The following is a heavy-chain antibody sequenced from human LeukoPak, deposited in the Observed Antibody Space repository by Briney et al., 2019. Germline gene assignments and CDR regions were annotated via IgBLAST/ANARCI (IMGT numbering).Heavy chain of an antibody. CDR2: ITNGSDIR. CDR3: ARGTLF. V-gene: IGHV3-48*01. Sequence: GGTLRLSCAASGFTVSSYSMHWVRQARGKGLEWISYITNGSDIRHYAGSVEGRFTVSRDNAKNSLYLQMNSLRAEDTAIYYCARGTLFWGQGTLVTVSS. D-gene: IGHD1-14*01. CDR1: GFTVSSYS. J-gene: IGHJ4*02.